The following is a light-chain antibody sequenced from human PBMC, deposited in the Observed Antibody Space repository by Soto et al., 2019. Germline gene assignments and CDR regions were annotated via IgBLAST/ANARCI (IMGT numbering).Light chain of an antibody. Sequence: DSVLTQSPGTLPLSPGERATLCXRVSLSVITIYLAWYQQQPGXAPRLXXDGXSNRATGSPDRLSGGGSGTDFTLTISRLEPEDFAVYYFQQYENAPRTFGGGTKVDIK. CDR2: GXS. CDR3: QQYENAPRT. J-gene: IGKJ4*02. V-gene: IGKV3-20*01. CDR1: LSVITIY.